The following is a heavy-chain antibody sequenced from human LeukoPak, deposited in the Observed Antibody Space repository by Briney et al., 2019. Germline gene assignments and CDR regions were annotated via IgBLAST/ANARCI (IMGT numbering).Heavy chain of an antibody. Sequence: ASVKISCKVSGYTFTDYYMHWVQQAPGKGLEWMGLVDPEDGGTIYAEKFQGRVTITADTSTDTAYMELSSLRSEDTAVYYCATAYYYDSSGPLDYWGQGTLVTVSS. J-gene: IGHJ4*02. V-gene: IGHV1-69-2*01. CDR3: ATAYYYDSSGPLDY. D-gene: IGHD3-22*01. CDR2: VDPEDGGT. CDR1: GYTFTDYY.